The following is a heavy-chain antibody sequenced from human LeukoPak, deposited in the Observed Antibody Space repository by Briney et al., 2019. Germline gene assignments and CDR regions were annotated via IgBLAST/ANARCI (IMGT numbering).Heavy chain of an antibody. Sequence: GGSLRLSCAASGFTFSSYSMNWVRQAPGKGLEWVSAISGSGGSTYYADSVKGRFTISRDNSKNTLYLQMNSLRAEDTAVYYCARGALEYSYGWGYWGQGTLVTVSS. V-gene: IGHV3-23*01. D-gene: IGHD5-18*01. CDR2: ISGSGGST. CDR1: GFTFSSYS. CDR3: ARGALEYSYGWGY. J-gene: IGHJ4*02.